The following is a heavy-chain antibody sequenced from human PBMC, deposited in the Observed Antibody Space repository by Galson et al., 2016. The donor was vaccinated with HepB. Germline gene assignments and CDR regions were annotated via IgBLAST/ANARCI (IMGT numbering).Heavy chain of an antibody. V-gene: IGHV3-30-3*01. Sequence: SLRLSCAASGFTFSSDTMHWVRQAPGKGLEWVAVISYDGNNKYYADSVKGRFTISRDNAQSTLYLQMNSLRAEDTAVYYCARGNAMDVWGQGTTVTVSS. J-gene: IGHJ6*02. CDR2: ISYDGNNK. CDR1: GFTFSSDT. CDR3: ARGNAMDV.